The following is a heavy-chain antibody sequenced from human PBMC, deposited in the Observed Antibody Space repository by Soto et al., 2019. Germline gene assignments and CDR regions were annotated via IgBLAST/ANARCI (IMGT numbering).Heavy chain of an antibody. J-gene: IGHJ4*02. CDR3: AKGLALMADH. CDR1: GFSFNTYV. Sequence: GSLRLSCTDSGFSFNTYVMDWVRQAPGKGLEWVARILYDGSKEYYADPVKGRFTISRDNSKNTLYLQMDRLRVEGTAVYFCAKGLALMADHWGQGTPVTVSS. V-gene: IGHV3-30*18. CDR2: ILYDGSKE. D-gene: IGHD2-21*01.